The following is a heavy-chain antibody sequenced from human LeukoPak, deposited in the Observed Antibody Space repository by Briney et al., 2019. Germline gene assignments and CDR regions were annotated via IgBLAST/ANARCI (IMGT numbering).Heavy chain of an antibody. D-gene: IGHD3-22*01. J-gene: IGHJ6*02. Sequence: GESLKISCKGSGYSFTSYWIGWVRQMPRKGLEWMGIIYPGDSDTRYSPSFQGQVTISADKSISTAYLQWSSLKASDTAMYYCARLGYYYDSSGSFDYYYYYGMDVWGQGTTVTVSS. CDR1: GYSFTSYW. CDR3: ARLGYYYDSSGSFDYYYYYGMDV. V-gene: IGHV5-51*01. CDR2: IYPGDSDT.